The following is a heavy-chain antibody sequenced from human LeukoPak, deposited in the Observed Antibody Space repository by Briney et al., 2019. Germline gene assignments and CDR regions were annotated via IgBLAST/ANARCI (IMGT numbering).Heavy chain of an antibody. CDR3: ARSLRYTAMVNYYYYFMDV. CDR2: IIPIFGTA. V-gene: IGHV1-69*13. D-gene: IGHD5-18*01. J-gene: IGHJ6*03. CDR1: GGTFSSYA. Sequence: SVKVSCKASGGTFSSYAISWVRQAPGQGLEWMGGIIPIFGTANYAQKFQGRVTSTAYESTSTAYRELSSLRSEDTAVYYWARSLRYTAMVNYYYYFMDVWGKGTTVTVS.